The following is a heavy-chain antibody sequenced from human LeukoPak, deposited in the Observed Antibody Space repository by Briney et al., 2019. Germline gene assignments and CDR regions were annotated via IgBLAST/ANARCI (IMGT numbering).Heavy chain of an antibody. CDR3: ARGWASSWYYFDF. Sequence: SETLSLTCAVSGGSMRNYYWSWVRQPPGKGLEWIGYTYDSGSSSYNPSLRSRVSISIDTSKNQFSLNLSSVTAADTAVYYCARGWASSWYYFDFWGQGTLVTVSS. J-gene: IGHJ4*02. CDR2: TYDSGSS. D-gene: IGHD2-2*01. V-gene: IGHV4-59*01. CDR1: GGSMRNYY.